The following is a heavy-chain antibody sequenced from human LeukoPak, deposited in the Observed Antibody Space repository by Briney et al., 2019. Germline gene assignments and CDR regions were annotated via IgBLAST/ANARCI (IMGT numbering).Heavy chain of an antibody. Sequence: GGSLRLSCAASGFTFSNFWIHWVRQAPGERLVWVSRVDTTGNNTIYADSVKGRFTVSRDNAKHTVYLQMNSLRAEDTAVYYCARGNNGFDYWGQGALVTVSS. CDR2: VDTTGNNT. V-gene: IGHV3-74*01. D-gene: IGHD1/OR15-1a*01. CDR3: ARGNNGFDY. J-gene: IGHJ4*02. CDR1: GFTFSNFW.